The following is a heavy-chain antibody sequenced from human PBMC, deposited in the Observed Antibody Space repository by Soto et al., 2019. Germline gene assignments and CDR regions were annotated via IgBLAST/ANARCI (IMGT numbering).Heavy chain of an antibody. Sequence: ASVKVSCKASGYSFTIYGFSWMRQAPGQGLEWMGWISAYNGNTNYAQKFQGRVTLTTDTSTSTAYMELRSLRSDDTAVYYCAREGQLGYWGQGTLVTVSS. V-gene: IGHV1-18*01. CDR1: GYSFTIYG. J-gene: IGHJ4*02. D-gene: IGHD6-6*01. CDR2: ISAYNGNT. CDR3: AREGQLGY.